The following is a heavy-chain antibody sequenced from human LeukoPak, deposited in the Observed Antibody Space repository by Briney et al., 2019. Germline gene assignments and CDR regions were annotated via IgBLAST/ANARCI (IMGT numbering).Heavy chain of an antibody. V-gene: IGHV4-59*01. Sequence: WETLSLTCTVSGGAIRSYYWSWIRQPPGKGLEWIGYIYYSGSTNYNPSLKSRVIISVDTSKNQFSLKLSSVTAADTAVYYCARAPYDYYGIDVWGQGTTVTVSS. CDR3: ARAPYDYYGIDV. CDR2: IYYSGST. CDR1: GGAIRSYY. J-gene: IGHJ6*02.